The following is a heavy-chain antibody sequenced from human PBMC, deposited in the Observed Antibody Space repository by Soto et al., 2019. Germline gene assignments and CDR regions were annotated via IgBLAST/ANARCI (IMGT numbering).Heavy chain of an antibody. V-gene: IGHV1-3*01. D-gene: IGHD3-9*01. CDR3: ARAPTYDILTGYSYFDY. J-gene: IGHJ4*02. Sequence: ASVKVSCKASGGTFTNSAISWVRQAPGQRLEWIGWINAGSGNTKYSQKFQGRVTITRDTSTSSAYMELRSLRSDDTAVYYCARAPTYDILTGYSYFDYWGQGTLVTVSS. CDR2: INAGSGNT. CDR1: GGTFTNSA.